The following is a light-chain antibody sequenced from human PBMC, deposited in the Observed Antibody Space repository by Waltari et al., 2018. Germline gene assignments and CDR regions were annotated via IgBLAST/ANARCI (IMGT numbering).Light chain of an antibody. J-gene: IGKJ1*01. Sequence: DIQMTQSPSTLSASVGDRVTITCRASQTISSWLAWYQQKPGKAPKLLTYKASSLQSGVPSRFSGRGSGTEFTLTITSLQPDDFATYYCQQYHTYWTFGQGTKVEIK. CDR1: QTISSW. CDR2: KAS. CDR3: QQYHTYWT. V-gene: IGKV1-5*03.